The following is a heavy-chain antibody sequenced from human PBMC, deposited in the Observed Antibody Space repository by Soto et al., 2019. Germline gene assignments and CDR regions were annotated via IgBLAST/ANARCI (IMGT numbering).Heavy chain of an antibody. CDR2: ISAYNGNT. CDR3: ARDGPYYDFWSGYYTRYMDV. D-gene: IGHD3-3*01. Sequence: GASVKACCKTSGYTFTSYGISWVRQAPGQGLEWMGWISAYNGNTNYAQKLQGRVTMTTDTSTSTAYMELRSLRSDDTAVYYCARDGPYYDFWSGYYTRYMDVWGKGTTVTVSS. V-gene: IGHV1-18*01. CDR1: GYTFTSYG. J-gene: IGHJ6*03.